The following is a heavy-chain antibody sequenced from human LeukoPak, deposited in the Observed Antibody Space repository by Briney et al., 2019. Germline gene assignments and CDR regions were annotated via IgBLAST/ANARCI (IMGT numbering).Heavy chain of an antibody. CDR1: GFTISNNY. V-gene: IGHV3-66*01. J-gene: IGHJ4*02. D-gene: IGHD3-10*01. CDR3: ARDRDYSGSGSPDS. CDR2: IYDGGIT. Sequence: GGSLRLSCAASGFTISNNYMSWVRQAPGKGPEWVSVIYDGGITYYTDSVKGRFTISRDDSKNTLHLQMNSLRVDDTAAYYCARDRDYSGSGSPDSWGQGTLVTVSS.